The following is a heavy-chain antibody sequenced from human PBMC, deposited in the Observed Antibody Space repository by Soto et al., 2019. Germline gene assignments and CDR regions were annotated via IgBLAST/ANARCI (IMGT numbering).Heavy chain of an antibody. CDR1: GGSISSYY. V-gene: IGHV4-59*01. J-gene: IGHJ4*02. CDR3: ARGLTSGYDNLDY. D-gene: IGHD5-12*01. CDR2: IYYSGST. Sequence: SETLSLTCTVSGGSISSYYWSWIRQPPGKGLEWIGYIYYSGSTNYNPSLKSRVTISVDTSKNQFSLKLSSVTAADTAVYYCARGLTSGYDNLDYWGQGTLVTVSS.